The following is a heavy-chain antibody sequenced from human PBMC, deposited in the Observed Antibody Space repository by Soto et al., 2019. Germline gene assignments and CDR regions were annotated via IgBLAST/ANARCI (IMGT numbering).Heavy chain of an antibody. D-gene: IGHD6-6*01. V-gene: IGHV3-7*03. CDR2: IKQDGSEK. CDR1: GFTFSSYW. Sequence: VQLVESGGGLVQPGGSLRLSCAASGFTFSSYWMSWVRQAPGKGLEWVANIKQDGSEKYYVDSVKGRFTISRDNAKNSLYLQMNSLRAEDTAVYYCARGDSSPAGWFDPWGQGTLVTVSS. J-gene: IGHJ5*02. CDR3: ARGDSSPAGWFDP.